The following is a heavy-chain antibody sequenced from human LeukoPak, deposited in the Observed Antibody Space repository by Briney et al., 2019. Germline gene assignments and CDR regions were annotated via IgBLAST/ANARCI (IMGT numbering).Heavy chain of an antibody. J-gene: IGHJ4*02. CDR1: GFPFGDDS. CDR3: TREKIPGLFGVLF. Sequence: GVLRLSCTASGFPFGDDSMVWVRQARGKGLEWVGSIRGETYGGTTEYAASVKGRLILSRDDSKSIAYLQLSSLKTEDTAVYYCTREKIPGLFGVLFWGQGTLVTVSS. CDR2: IRGETYGGTT. D-gene: IGHD3-10*01. V-gene: IGHV3-49*04.